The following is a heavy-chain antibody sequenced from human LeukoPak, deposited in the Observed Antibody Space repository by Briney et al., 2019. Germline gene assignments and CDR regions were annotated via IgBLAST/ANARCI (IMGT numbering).Heavy chain of an antibody. CDR1: GFTFSSYA. CDR2: ISYDGSNK. CDR3: AKDREKAVGATIFDH. D-gene: IGHD1-26*01. Sequence: GRSLRLSCAASGFTFSSYAMHWVRQAPGKGLEWVAVISYDGSNKYYADSVKGRFTISRDNSKNTLYLQMNSLRAEDTAVYYCAKDREKAVGATIFDHWGQGTLVTVSS. V-gene: IGHV3-30-3*01. J-gene: IGHJ4*02.